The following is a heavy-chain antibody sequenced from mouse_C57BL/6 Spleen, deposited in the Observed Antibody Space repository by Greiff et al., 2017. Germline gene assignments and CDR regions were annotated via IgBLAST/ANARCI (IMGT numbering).Heavy chain of an antibody. Sequence: QVQLQQSGAELARPGASVKLSCKASGYTFTSYGISWVKQRTGQGLEWIGEIYPRSGNTYYNEKFKGKATLTADKSSSTAYMALRSLTSEDSAVYFCARGGPNYGNYSEDYWGQGTSVTVSS. CDR3: ARGGPNYGNYSEDY. J-gene: IGHJ4*01. D-gene: IGHD2-1*01. CDR2: IYPRSGNT. CDR1: GYTFTSYG. V-gene: IGHV1-81*01.